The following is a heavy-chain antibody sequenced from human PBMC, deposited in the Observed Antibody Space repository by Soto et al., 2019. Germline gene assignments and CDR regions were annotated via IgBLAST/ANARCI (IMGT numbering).Heavy chain of an antibody. CDR2: IFSNDEK. J-gene: IGHJ3*02. D-gene: IGHD4-17*01. Sequence: QVTLKESGPVLVNPTETLTLTCTVSGFSLSNARMGVSWIRQPPGKALEWLAHIFSNDEKSYSTSLKSRLTISKDTSKSQVVLTMTNMDPVDTATYYCARILVRDYGDYVGAFDIWGQGTMVTISS. CDR3: ARILVRDYGDYVGAFDI. CDR1: GFSLSNARMG. V-gene: IGHV2-26*01.